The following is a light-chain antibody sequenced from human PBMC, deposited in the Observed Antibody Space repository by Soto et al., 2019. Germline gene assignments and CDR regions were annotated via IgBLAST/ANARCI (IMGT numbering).Light chain of an antibody. J-gene: IGLJ1*01. V-gene: IGLV2-14*01. CDR1: SSDVGGYNY. CDR2: DVS. CDR3: SSYTSSSTLASYV. Sequence: QSVLTQPASVSGSPGQSITISCTGTSSDVGGYNYVSWYQQHPGKAPKLMIYDVSNRPSGVSNRFSGSKSGNTASLTISGLQAEDEADYYCSSYTSSSTLASYVFGFGTKLIVL.